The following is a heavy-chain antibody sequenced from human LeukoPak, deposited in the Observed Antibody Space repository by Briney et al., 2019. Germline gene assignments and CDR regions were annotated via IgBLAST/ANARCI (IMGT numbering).Heavy chain of an antibody. CDR2: ISYDGSTK. V-gene: IGHV3-30*04. CDR1: GFTFSSYA. D-gene: IGHD2/OR15-2a*01. CDR3: VRNNNNDY. J-gene: IGHJ4*02. Sequence: PGGSLRLSCAASGFTFSSYAMHWVRQAPGKGLEWVAVISYDGSTKTYADSVKGRFTTSRDISLHLQMNSLRAEDTAMYYCVRNNNNDYWGQGTLVTVSS.